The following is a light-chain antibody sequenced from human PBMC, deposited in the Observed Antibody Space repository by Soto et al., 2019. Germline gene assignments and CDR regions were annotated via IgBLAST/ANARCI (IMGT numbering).Light chain of an antibody. J-gene: IGKJ5*01. CDR3: QQYGSSIT. CDR1: QSVSRNY. Sequence: EVVLTQSPGTLSLSPGEGATLSCRASQSVSRNYLAWYQQKPGQAPRLLIYTASRSATGIPDRFSGSGSGTDFTLTISRLEPEDFAVFYCQQYGSSITFGQGTRLEIK. CDR2: TAS. V-gene: IGKV3-20*01.